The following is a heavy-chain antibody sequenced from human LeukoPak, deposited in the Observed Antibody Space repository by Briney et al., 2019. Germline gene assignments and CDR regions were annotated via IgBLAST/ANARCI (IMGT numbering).Heavy chain of an antibody. Sequence: ASVKVSCKASGYTFTSYGISWVRQAPGQGLEWMGGIIPIFSTANYAQKFQGRVTITADESTSTAYMELSSLRSEDTAVYYCARAPPDYGGNSGAFDIWGQGTMVTVSS. CDR2: IIPIFSTA. CDR3: ARAPPDYGGNSGAFDI. V-gene: IGHV1-69*13. J-gene: IGHJ3*02. D-gene: IGHD4-23*01. CDR1: GYTFTSYG.